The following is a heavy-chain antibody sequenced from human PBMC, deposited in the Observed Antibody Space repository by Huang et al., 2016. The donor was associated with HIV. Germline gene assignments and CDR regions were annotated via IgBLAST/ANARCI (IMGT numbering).Heavy chain of an antibody. J-gene: IGHJ4*02. CDR3: AREKAADSAWYGVYYFDY. D-gene: IGHD6-19*01. V-gene: IGHV4-34*01. CDR2: INHIGKT. Sequence: QVQLRQWGAGLVKPSETLSLTCAGYGGSFSGYYWTWIRQSPGKGLEWIGEINHIGKTNYQPSLKSRVTISKDTAKKQFSLQLTSVSAADTGVYFCAREKAADSAWYGVYYFDYWGEGALVTVTS. CDR1: GGSFSGYY.